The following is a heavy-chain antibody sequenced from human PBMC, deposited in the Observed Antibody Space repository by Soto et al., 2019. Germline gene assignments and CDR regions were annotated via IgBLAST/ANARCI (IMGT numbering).Heavy chain of an antibody. D-gene: IGHD4-17*01. V-gene: IGHV3-33*01. Sequence: QVQLVESGGGVVQPGRSLRLSCAASGFTFSSYGMHWVRQAPGKGLEWVAVIWYDGSNKYYADSVKGRFTISRDNSKNTLYLQMSSLGAEDTAVYYCARDLDGDYDYYYYGMDVWGQGTTVTVSS. CDR2: IWYDGSNK. CDR3: ARDLDGDYDYYYYGMDV. J-gene: IGHJ6*02. CDR1: GFTFSSYG.